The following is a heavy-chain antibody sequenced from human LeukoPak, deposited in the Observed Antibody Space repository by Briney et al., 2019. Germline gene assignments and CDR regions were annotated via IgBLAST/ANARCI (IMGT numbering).Heavy chain of an antibody. J-gene: IGHJ4*02. Sequence: TGGSLRLSCAASGFTFNTYSINWVRQAPEKGLEWVSSISSSSSYIYYADSVKGRFTISRDNAKNSLYLQMNSLRAEDTAVYYCARDGVGATTCFEYWGQGTLVTVSS. V-gene: IGHV3-21*01. D-gene: IGHD1-26*01. CDR1: GFTFNTYS. CDR2: ISSSSSYI. CDR3: ARDGVGATTCFEY.